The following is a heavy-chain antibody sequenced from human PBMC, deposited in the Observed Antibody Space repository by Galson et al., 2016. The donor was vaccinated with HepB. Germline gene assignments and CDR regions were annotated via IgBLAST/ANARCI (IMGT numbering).Heavy chain of an antibody. CDR2: IYPGDSDT. J-gene: IGHJ6*02. D-gene: IGHD3-22*01. Sequence: SGAEVKQPGESLKISCKGSGYSFTSYWIGWVRQMPGKGLEWMGIIYPGDSDTRYSPSFQGQVTISADKSISTAYLQWSSLKASDTAMYYCARRGYYDSSGYYGYYYYGMDVWGQGTTVTASS. CDR3: ARRGYYDSSGYYGYYYYGMDV. V-gene: IGHV5-51*01. CDR1: GYSFTSYW.